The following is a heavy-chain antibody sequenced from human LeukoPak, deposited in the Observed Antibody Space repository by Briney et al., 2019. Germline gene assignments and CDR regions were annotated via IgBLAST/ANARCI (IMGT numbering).Heavy chain of an antibody. V-gene: IGHV1-58*02. J-gene: IGHJ6*02. D-gene: IGHD2/OR15-2a*01. CDR1: GFTFTSSA. CDR3: AAAGLFSPTFYYGMDV. Sequence: ASVKVSCKASGFTFTSSAMQWVRQARGQRLEWIGWIVVGSGNTNYAQKFQERVTITRDMSTSTAYMELSSLRSEGTAVYYCAAAGLFSPTFYYGMDVWGQGTTVTVSS. CDR2: IVVGSGNT.